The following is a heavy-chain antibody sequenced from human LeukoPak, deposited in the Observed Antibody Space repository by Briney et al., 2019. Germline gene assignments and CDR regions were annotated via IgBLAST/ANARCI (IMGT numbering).Heavy chain of an antibody. CDR1: GFTFSNYA. CDR3: AKYFRATANDYFYY. J-gene: IGHJ4*02. CDR2: TSGSGGFT. Sequence: QPGGSLRLSCAASGFTFSNYAMSWVRQAPGKGLEWVSDTSGSGGFTYYADSVKGRFTISRDNSKNTLYLQMNSLRAEDTAVYYCAKYFRATANDYFYYWGQGTLVTVSS. V-gene: IGHV3-23*01. D-gene: IGHD1-26*01.